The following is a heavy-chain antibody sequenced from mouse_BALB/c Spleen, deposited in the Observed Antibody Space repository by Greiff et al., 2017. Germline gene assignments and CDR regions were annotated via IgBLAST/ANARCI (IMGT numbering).Heavy chain of an antibody. Sequence: QVQLQQPGAELVKPGASVKLSCKASGYTFTSYWMHWVKQRPGQGLEWIGEINPSNGRTNYNEKFKSKATLTVDKSSSTAYMQLSSLTSEDSAVYYCARDGTRAFDYWGQGTTLTVSS. CDR1: GYTFTSYW. V-gene: IGHV1S81*02. CDR3: ARDGTRAFDY. CDR2: INPSNGRT. D-gene: IGHD3-3*01. J-gene: IGHJ2*01.